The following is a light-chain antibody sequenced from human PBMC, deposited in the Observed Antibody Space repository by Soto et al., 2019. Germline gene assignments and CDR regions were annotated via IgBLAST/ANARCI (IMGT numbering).Light chain of an antibody. Sequence: DIQMTQSPSSLSASVGDRVTITCQASQDISNYLNWYQQKPGKAPKLLIYDASNLETGVPSRFSGSGSGTDFTLTISRLEPEDFAVYYCQQHGSSLALTFGGGTKVDIK. CDR1: QDISNY. CDR2: DAS. V-gene: IGKV1-33*01. CDR3: QQHGSSLALT. J-gene: IGKJ4*01.